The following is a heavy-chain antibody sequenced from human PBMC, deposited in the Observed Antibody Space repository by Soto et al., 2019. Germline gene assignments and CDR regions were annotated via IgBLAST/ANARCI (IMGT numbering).Heavy chain of an antibody. Sequence: ASVKVSCKASGYTFTSYYMHWVRQAPGQGLEWMGIINPSGGSTSYAQKFQGRVTMTRDTSTSTVYMELSSLRSEDTAVYYCARQDVDTAMVYYYDGMDVGGQGTTVTVSS. J-gene: IGHJ6*02. V-gene: IGHV1-46*01. D-gene: IGHD5-18*01. CDR3: ARQDVDTAMVYYYDGMDV. CDR2: INPSGGST. CDR1: GYTFTSYY.